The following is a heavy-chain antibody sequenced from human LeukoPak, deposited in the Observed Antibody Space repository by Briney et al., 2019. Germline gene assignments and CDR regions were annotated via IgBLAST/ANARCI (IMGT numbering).Heavy chain of an antibody. CDR1: GGSVSSGSYY. CDR2: IYYSGST. V-gene: IGHV4-61*01. J-gene: IGHJ5*02. CDR3: ARGYSSIRGWFDP. D-gene: IGHD6-13*01. Sequence: SETLSLTCTVSGGSVSSGSYYWNWIRQPPGKGLEWIGYIYYSGSTNYNPSLNSRVTISLDTSKNQFSLKLSSVTAADTAVFYCARGYSSIRGWFDPWGQGTPVTVTS.